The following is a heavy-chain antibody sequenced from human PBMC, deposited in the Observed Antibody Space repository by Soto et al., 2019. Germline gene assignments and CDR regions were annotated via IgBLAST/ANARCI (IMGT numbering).Heavy chain of an antibody. J-gene: IGHJ4*02. CDR2: IYYSGST. CDR1: GGSISSGGYY. V-gene: IGHV4-31*03. D-gene: IGHD1-26*01. Sequence: QVQLQESGPGLVKPSQTLSLTCTVSGGSISSGGYYWSWIRQHPGKGLEWIGYIYYSGSTYYNPSRKRRYTISLDTAKNQFSLTLSSVTAADTAVYYCAREGGIVGATAADYWGQGTLVTVSS. CDR3: AREGGIVGATAADY.